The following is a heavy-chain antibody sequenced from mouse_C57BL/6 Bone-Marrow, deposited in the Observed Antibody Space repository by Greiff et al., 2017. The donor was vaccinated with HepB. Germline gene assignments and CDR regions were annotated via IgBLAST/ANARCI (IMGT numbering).Heavy chain of an antibody. V-gene: IGHV1-4*01. CDR2: INPSSGYT. Sequence: VKLVESGAELARPGASVKMSCKASGYTFTSYTMHWVKQRPGQGLEWIGYINPSSGYTKYNQKFKDKATLTADKSSSTAYMQLSSLTSEDSAVYYCARGAIYYYGSSLFDYWGQGTTLTVSS. J-gene: IGHJ2*01. CDR1: GYTFTSYT. CDR3: ARGAIYYYGSSLFDY. D-gene: IGHD1-1*01.